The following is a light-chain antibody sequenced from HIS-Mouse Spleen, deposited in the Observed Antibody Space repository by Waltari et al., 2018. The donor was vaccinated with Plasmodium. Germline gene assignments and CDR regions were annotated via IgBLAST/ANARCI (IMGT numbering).Light chain of an antibody. CDR3: QQYNNWSFT. CDR1: HSVSSN. CDR2: GAS. Sequence: EIVMTQSPATLSVSPGVITTLSCRASHSVSSNLSWYQQKPGQAPRLLIYGASTRATGIPARFSGSGSGTEFTLTISSLQSEDFAVYYCQQYNNWSFTFGPGTKVDIK. V-gene: IGKV3-15*01. J-gene: IGKJ3*01.